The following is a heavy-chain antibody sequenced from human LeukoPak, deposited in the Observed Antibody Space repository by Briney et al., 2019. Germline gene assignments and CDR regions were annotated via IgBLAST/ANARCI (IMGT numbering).Heavy chain of an antibody. D-gene: IGHD3-3*01. Sequence: GGSLRLSCAASGFTFSNYAMSWVRQAPGKGLEWVSAISGSGGSTYYADSVKGRFTISRDNSKNTLYLQMNGMRAEDTAVYYCARVVWSGYYPTHFDYWGQGTLVTVSS. CDR3: ARVVWSGYYPTHFDY. J-gene: IGHJ4*02. CDR2: ISGSGGST. V-gene: IGHV3-23*01. CDR1: GFTFSNYA.